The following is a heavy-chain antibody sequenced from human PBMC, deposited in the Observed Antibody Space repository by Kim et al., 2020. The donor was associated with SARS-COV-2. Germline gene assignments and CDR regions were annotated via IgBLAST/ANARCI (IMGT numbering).Heavy chain of an antibody. Sequence: GESLKISCEGSGYSFTSYWITWVRQMPGKGLEWMGRINPSGSYTNYSPSFQGHVTISADKSISTVYLQWSSLKASDTAMYYCARVGGSGEYNYWGQGTLVTVSS. V-gene: IGHV5-10-1*01. CDR3: ARVGGSGEYNY. CDR1: GYSFTSYW. D-gene: IGHD3-16*01. J-gene: IGHJ4*02. CDR2: INPSGSYT.